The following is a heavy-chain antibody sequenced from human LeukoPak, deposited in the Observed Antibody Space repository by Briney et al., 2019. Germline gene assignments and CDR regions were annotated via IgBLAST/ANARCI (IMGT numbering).Heavy chain of an antibody. J-gene: IGHJ4*02. CDR2: IHHSGNT. V-gene: IGHV4-4*02. CDR1: GGSVSSDNR. D-gene: IGHD3-9*01. CDR3: AKAGVWLPAV. Sequence: SETLSLTCAVSGGSVSSDNRWSWVRQPPGKGLEWIGEIHHSGNTNYSPSLKSRVTISLDKSRNQFSLELNSVTAADTAVYYCAKAGVWLPAVWGQGTLVTVSS.